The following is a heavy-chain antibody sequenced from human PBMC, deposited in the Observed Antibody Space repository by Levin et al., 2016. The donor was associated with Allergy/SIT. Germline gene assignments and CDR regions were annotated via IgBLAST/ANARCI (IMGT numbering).Heavy chain of an antibody. CDR1: GGTFSDFA. D-gene: IGHD3-3*01. Sequence: SVKVSCKASGGTFSDFAITWVRQAPGQGLEWMGQIIPISGTVNYAQKFQDRLTITADESTSRTYMEVRSLRSGDTAVYYCARGPNPTIFGVYYFDYWGQGTLVTVSS. V-gene: IGHV1-69*13. CDR2: IIPISGTV. J-gene: IGHJ4*02. CDR3: ARGPNPTIFGVYYFDY.